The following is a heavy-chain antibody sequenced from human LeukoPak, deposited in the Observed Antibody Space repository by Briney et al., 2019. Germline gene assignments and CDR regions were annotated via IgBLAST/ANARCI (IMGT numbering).Heavy chain of an antibody. D-gene: IGHD3-9*01. CDR3: ARDLGSWGYDILTGYYNAFDI. Sequence: SETLSLTCTVSGGSISSYYWSWIRQPPGKGLEWIGYIYYSGSTNYNPSLKSRVTISVDTSKNQFSLKLSSVTAADTAVYYCARDLGSWGYDILTGYYNAFDIWGQGTMVTVSS. CDR2: IYYSGST. J-gene: IGHJ3*02. V-gene: IGHV4-59*01. CDR1: GGSISSYY.